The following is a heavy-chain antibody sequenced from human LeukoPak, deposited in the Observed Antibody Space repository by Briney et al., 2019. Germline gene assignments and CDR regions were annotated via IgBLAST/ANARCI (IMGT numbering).Heavy chain of an antibody. CDR3: AREYQYYYDSSGFFDY. V-gene: IGHV4-59*11. CDR2: IYYSGRT. CDR1: GGSISSHY. D-gene: IGHD3-22*01. J-gene: IGHJ4*02. Sequence: SETLSLTCTVSGGSISSHYGRWIRQPPGKGREGIGYIYYSGRTNYNPSLKSRVTISVDTSKNQFSLKLSSVTAADTAVYYCAREYQYYYDSSGFFDYWGQGTLVTVSS.